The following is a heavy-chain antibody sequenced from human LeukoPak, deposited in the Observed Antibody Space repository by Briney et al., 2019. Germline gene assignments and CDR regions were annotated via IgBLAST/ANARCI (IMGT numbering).Heavy chain of an antibody. D-gene: IGHD3-22*01. CDR1: GFTLSNYG. CDR2: IWYDGSNK. Sequence: PGRSLRLSCAASGFTLSNYGMHWVHQAPGKGLEWVAVIWYDGSNKYYADSVKGRFTISRDNSRNTLYLQMNSLRVEDTAMYYCAKYDNSGRAGGYWGQGTLVTVSS. CDR3: AKYDNSGRAGGY. J-gene: IGHJ4*02. V-gene: IGHV3-33*06.